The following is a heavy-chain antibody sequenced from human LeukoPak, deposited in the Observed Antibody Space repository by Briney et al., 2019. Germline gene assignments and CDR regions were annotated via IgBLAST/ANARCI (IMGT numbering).Heavy chain of an antibody. CDR1: GFTFSSYW. CDR2: IKQDGSEK. CDR3: ARARRYLGYCSGGSCHGYFDY. Sequence: GGSLRLSCAASGFTFSSYWMSWVRQAPGKGLEWVANIKQDGSEKYYVDSVKGRFTISRDNAKNSLYLQMNSLRAEDTAVYYCARARRYLGYCSGGSCHGYFDYWGQGTLVTVSS. J-gene: IGHJ4*02. V-gene: IGHV3-7*01. D-gene: IGHD2-15*01.